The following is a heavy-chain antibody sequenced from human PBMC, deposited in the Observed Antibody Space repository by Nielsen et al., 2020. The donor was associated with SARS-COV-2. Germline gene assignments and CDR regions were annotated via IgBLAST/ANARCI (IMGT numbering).Heavy chain of an antibody. V-gene: IGHV3-48*03. D-gene: IGHD2-8*02. J-gene: IGHJ3*02. CDR3: ARDLTGDAFDI. Sequence: GESLKISCAASGFTFSSYEMNWVRQAPGKGLEWLSYISSRGTTRYYTDSVKGRFTISRDNSRNTLYLQINSLRVDDTAVYYCARDLTGDAFDIWGQGTMVTVSS. CDR2: ISSRGTTR. CDR1: GFTFSSYE.